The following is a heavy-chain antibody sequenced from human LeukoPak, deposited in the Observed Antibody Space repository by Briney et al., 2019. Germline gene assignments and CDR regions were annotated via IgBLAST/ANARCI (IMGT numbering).Heavy chain of an antibody. Sequence: PGGSLRLSCAASGFTFSGSALHWVRQAPGKGLEWVSYISSSGSTIYYADSVKGRFTISRDNAKNSLYLQMNSLRAEDTAVYYCARDDILTGYPTPFDYWGQGTLVTVSS. D-gene: IGHD3-9*01. CDR2: ISSSGSTI. CDR1: GFTFSGSA. J-gene: IGHJ4*02. CDR3: ARDDILTGYPTPFDY. V-gene: IGHV3-48*03.